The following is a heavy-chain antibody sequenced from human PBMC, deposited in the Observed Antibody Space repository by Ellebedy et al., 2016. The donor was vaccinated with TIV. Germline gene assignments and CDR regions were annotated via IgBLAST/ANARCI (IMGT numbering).Heavy chain of an antibody. CDR2: IIPIFGTA. J-gene: IGHJ6*02. CDR1: GGTFSSYA. CDR3: ARDWSPGVLLPAWGMDV. D-gene: IGHD3-10*01. Sequence: ASVKVSCKASGGTFSSYAISWVRQAPGQGLEWMGGIIPIFGTANYAQKFQGRVTITADESTSTAYMELSSLRSEDTAVYYCARDWSPGVLLPAWGMDVWGQGTTVTVSS. V-gene: IGHV1-69*13.